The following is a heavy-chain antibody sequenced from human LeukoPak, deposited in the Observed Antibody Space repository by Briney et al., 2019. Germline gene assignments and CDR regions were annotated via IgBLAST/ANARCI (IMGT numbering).Heavy chain of an antibody. CDR1: GFTFSGSA. J-gene: IGHJ4*02. Sequence: GGSLRLSCAASGFTFSGSAMHWVRQASGKGLEWVGRIRSKANSYATAYAASVKGRFTISRDDSKNTAYLQMNSLKTEDTAVYYCTRRSSQGRCGGDCYSDYWGQGTLVTVSS. CDR2: IRSKANSYAT. D-gene: IGHD2-21*02. V-gene: IGHV3-73*01. CDR3: TRRSSQGRCGGDCYSDY.